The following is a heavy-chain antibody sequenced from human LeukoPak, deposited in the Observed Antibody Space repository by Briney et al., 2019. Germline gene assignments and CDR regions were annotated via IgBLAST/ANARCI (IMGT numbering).Heavy chain of an antibody. V-gene: IGHV4-31*03. D-gene: IGHD3-10*01. CDR3: ASNYYGSGTYRY. Sequence: SETLSLTCTVSGGSISSGGYYWSWIRHHPGKGLEWIGYIYYSGSTYYNPSLKSRVTISVDTSKNQFSLKLSSVTAADTAVYYCASNYYGSGTYRYWGQGTLVTVSS. CDR2: IYYSGST. J-gene: IGHJ4*02. CDR1: GGSISSGGYY.